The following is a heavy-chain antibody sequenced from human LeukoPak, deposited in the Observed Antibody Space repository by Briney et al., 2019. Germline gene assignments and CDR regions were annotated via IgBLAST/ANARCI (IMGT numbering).Heavy chain of an antibody. CDR2: IYTSGST. J-gene: IGHJ6*02. D-gene: IGHD3-22*01. Sequence: SETLSLTCAVSGGSISSGGYSWSWIRQPAGKGLEWIGRIYTSGSTNYNPSLKSRVTMSLDTSKNQFSLKLSSVTAADTAVYYCARDRVDSSGYYYYYGMDVWGQGTTVTVSS. CDR3: ARDRVDSSGYYYYYGMDV. CDR1: GGSISSGGYS. V-gene: IGHV4-61*02.